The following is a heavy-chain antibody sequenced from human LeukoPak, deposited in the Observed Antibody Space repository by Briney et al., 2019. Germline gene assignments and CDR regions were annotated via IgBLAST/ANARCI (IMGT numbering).Heavy chain of an antibody. J-gene: IGHJ4*02. D-gene: IGHD1-26*01. Sequence: KPSETLSLTCTISDDSISNNRYFWAWIRQPPGKGLEWIGSINYSGRTYYNPSLKSRLTMSVDTAKRQFSLKLISVTAADTALYYCARDIDDVGALFDYWGQGTLVTVSS. CDR3: ARDIDDVGALFDY. V-gene: IGHV4-39*07. CDR1: DDSISNNRYF. CDR2: INYSGRT.